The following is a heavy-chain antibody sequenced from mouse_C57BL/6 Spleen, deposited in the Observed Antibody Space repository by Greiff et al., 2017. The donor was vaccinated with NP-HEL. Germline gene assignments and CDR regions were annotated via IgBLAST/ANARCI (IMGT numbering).Heavy chain of an antibody. CDR2: IYPGNSDT. D-gene: IGHD2-4*01. CDR3: TRLGYYDYDGNWFAY. Sequence: EVKLQESGTVLARPGASVKMSCKTSGYTFTSYWMHWVKQRPGQGLEWIGAIYPGNSDTSYNQKFKGKAKLTAVTSASTAYMELSSLTNEDSAVYYCTRLGYYDYDGNWFAYWGQGTLVTVSA. J-gene: IGHJ3*01. CDR1: GYTFTSYW. V-gene: IGHV1-5*01.